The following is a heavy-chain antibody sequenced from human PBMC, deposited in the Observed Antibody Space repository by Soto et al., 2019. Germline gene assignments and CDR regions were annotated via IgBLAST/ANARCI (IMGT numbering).Heavy chain of an antibody. D-gene: IGHD6-19*01. V-gene: IGHV4-4*02. CDR1: GGSISSSNW. CDR2: IYHSGST. CDR3: ARGPGWYGPLVNWFDP. J-gene: IGHJ5*02. Sequence: QVQLQESGPGLVKPSGTLSLTCAVSGGSISSSNWWSWVRQPPGKGLEWIGEIYHSGSTNYNPSLKTRVTLSEDKPKNQFPLKLSYVPAADTAVYYCARGPGWYGPLVNWFDPWGQGTLVTVSS.